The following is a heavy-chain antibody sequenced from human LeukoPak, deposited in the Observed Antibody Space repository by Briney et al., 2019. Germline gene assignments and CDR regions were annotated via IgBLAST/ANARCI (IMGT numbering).Heavy chain of an antibody. V-gene: IGHV1-69*05. CDR1: GGTFSSYA. J-gene: IGHJ4*02. CDR2: ITPIFGTA. Sequence: SVKVSCKASGGTFSSYANTWMRHAPGPGLEWMGGITPIFGTANYAQKFQGRVTITTDESTSTAYMELSSLRSEDSAVYYCASNTINNYCSSTSCYTLTDWGQGTLVTVSS. CDR3: ASNTINNYCSSTSCYTLTD. D-gene: IGHD2-2*02.